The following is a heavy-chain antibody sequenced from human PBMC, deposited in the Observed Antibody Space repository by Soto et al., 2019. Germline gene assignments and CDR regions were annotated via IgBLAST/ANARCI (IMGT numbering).Heavy chain of an antibody. D-gene: IGHD1-26*01. Sequence: QVQLVQSGAEVKKPGSSVKVSCKASGGTFSTYAISWVRQAPGQGLEWMGGVIPIFDTVNYAQRFQGRVTITADEYTTTAYMELSSLGSDDTAVYYCAADVGATARAFDYWGEGTLVTVSS. V-gene: IGHV1-69*01. CDR1: GGTFSTYA. J-gene: IGHJ4*02. CDR3: AADVGATARAFDY. CDR2: VIPIFDTV.